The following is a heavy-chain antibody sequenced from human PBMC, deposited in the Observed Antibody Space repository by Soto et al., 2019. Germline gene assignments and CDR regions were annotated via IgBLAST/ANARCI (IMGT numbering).Heavy chain of an antibody. V-gene: IGHV1-2*04. Sequence: GASVKVSCKASGYTFTGYYMHWVRQAPGQGLEWMGWINPNSGGTNYAQKFQGWVTMTRDTSISTAYMELSRLRSDDTAVYYCARGHDLIAVAPMDIWGQGTMVTVSS. CDR2: INPNSGGT. CDR3: ARGHDLIAVAPMDI. CDR1: GYTFTGYY. J-gene: IGHJ3*02. D-gene: IGHD6-19*01.